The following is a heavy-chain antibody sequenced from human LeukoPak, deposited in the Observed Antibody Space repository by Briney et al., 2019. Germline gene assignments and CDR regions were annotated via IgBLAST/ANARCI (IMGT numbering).Heavy chain of an antibody. D-gene: IGHD3-9*01. Sequence: GGSLRLSCAASGFTFSNYGMSWVRQAPGKGLEWVSAFSGSGGNTYYAASVKGRFIISRDNSRNTLFLQMNSLRAEDTAVYYCAKEERYFAWLFPSYFDYWGPGILVTVSS. V-gene: IGHV3-23*01. J-gene: IGHJ4*02. CDR2: FSGSGGNT. CDR1: GFTFSNYG. CDR3: AKEERYFAWLFPSYFDY.